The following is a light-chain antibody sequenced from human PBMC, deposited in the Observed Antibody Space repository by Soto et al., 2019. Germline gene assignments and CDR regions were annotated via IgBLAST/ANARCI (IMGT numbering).Light chain of an antibody. CDR3: QVWDSSSDHVV. V-gene: IGLV3-21*02. Sequence: SCELTQPPSVSVAPGQTASIACGGNNIGGKSVHWYQQKPGQAPVLVVFDDSDRPSGIPDRFSGSNSGNTATLTISRVEAGDEADFYCQVWDSSSDHVVFGGGTKLTVL. CDR1: NIGGKS. CDR2: DDS. J-gene: IGLJ2*01.